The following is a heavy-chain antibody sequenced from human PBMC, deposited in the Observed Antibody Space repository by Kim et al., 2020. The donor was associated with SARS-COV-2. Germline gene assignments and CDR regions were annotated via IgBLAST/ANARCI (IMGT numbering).Heavy chain of an antibody. V-gene: IGHV3-9*01. CDR3: AKGPYDIVTGYYYFDY. D-gene: IGHD3-9*01. Sequence: GGSLRLSCVASGFTFDDFAMHWVRQIPGKGLELVSGSNWNSRSTGYADSVKGRFTISRENAKNSLYLEMKSLRAEDTALYYCAKGPYDIVTGYYYFDYWGQGTLVTVSS. J-gene: IGHJ4*02. CDR1: GFTFDDFA. CDR2: SNWNSRST.